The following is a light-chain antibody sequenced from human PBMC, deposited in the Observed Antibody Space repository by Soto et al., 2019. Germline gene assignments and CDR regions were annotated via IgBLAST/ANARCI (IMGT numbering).Light chain of an antibody. V-gene: IGLV1-40*01. CDR2: GNS. Sequence: QSVLTQPPSVSGAPGQRVTISCTGSSSNIGAGYDVYWYQQLPGTAPKLLIYGNSNRPSGVPDRFSGSKSGTSASLAITGLQAEDEADYYCQSYDSSLIYVFGTGTKVTVL. CDR1: SSNIGAGYD. J-gene: IGLJ1*01. CDR3: QSYDSSLIYV.